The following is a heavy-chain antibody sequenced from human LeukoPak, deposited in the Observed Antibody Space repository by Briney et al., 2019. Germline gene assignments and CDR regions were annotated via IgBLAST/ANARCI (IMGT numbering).Heavy chain of an antibody. Sequence: PGGSLRLSCAASGLTFSSYSMNWVRQAPGKGLEWVSYISSSSLTIFYADSVKGRFTISRDNSKNTLYLQMNSLRAEDTAVYYCAKDWYSSSSPVGYWGQGTLVTVSS. V-gene: IGHV3-48*01. CDR2: ISSSSLTI. CDR3: AKDWYSSSSPVGY. CDR1: GLTFSSYS. D-gene: IGHD6-6*01. J-gene: IGHJ4*02.